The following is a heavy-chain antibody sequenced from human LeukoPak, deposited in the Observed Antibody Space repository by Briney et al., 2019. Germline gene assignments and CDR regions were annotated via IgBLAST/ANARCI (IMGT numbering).Heavy chain of an antibody. CDR2: IYPGDSDT. V-gene: IGHV5-51*01. D-gene: IGHD3-10*01. Sequence: GESLKISCKGSGYSFINFWIGWVRQRPGKGLEWMGIIYPGDSDTKYSPSFQGQVAISADKSIKTAYLQWSSLKASDTAIYYCARLSGSGSYNPFDYWGQGTLVTVSS. J-gene: IGHJ4*02. CDR3: ARLSGSGSYNPFDY. CDR1: GYSFINFW.